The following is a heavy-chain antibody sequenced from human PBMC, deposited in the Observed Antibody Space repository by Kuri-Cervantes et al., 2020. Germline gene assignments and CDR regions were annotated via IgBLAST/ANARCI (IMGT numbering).Heavy chain of an antibody. CDR2: IWYDGSNK. CDR3: ARVSSIVGAASDY. V-gene: IGHV3-33*01. J-gene: IGHJ4*02. Sequence: GGSLRLSCAASGFTFSSYGMHWVRQAPGKGLEWVAVIWYDGSNKYYADSVKGRFTISRDNAKNSLYLQMNSLRDEDTAVYYCARVSSIVGAASDYWGQGTLVTVSS. CDR1: GFTFSSYG. D-gene: IGHD1-26*01.